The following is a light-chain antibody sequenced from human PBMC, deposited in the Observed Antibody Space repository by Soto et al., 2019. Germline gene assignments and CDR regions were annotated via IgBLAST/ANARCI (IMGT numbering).Light chain of an antibody. CDR2: EVS. CDR1: SSDVGGSNY. J-gene: IGLJ3*02. CDR3: SSDASSNNWV. Sequence: QSALTQPPSASGSPGQSVTISCTGTSSDVGGSNYVSWYQQHPGKAPKLMIYEVSKRPSGVPDRFSGCKSGNTASLTVSGLPAEDAADYYCSSDASSNNWVFGGGTKLTVL. V-gene: IGLV2-8*01.